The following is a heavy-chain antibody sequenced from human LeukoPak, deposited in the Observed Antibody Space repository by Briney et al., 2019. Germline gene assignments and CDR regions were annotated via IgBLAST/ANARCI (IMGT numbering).Heavy chain of an antibody. V-gene: IGHV4-34*01. CDR2: INHSGST. D-gene: IGHD6-19*01. J-gene: IGHJ4*02. CDR3: ARGFWHSSGWSGRKVRETYSDY. Sequence: SETLSLTCAVYGGSFSGYYWSWIRQPPGKGLEWIGEINHSGSTNYNPSLKSRVTISIDTSKNQFSLKLSSVTAADTAVYYCARGFWHSSGWSGRKVRETYSDYWGQGTLVTVSS. CDR1: GGSFSGYY.